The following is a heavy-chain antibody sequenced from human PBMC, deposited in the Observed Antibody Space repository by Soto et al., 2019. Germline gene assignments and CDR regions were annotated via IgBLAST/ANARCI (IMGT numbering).Heavy chain of an antibody. CDR1: GGSISSYY. CDR3: ASRPAVAGSPFDY. CDR2: IYYSGST. V-gene: IGHV4-59*01. D-gene: IGHD6-19*01. Sequence: PSETLSLTCTVSGGSISSYYWGWIRQPPGKGLEWIGYIYYSGSTNYNPSLKSRVTISVDTSKNQFSLKLSSVTAADTAVYYCASRPAVAGSPFDYWGQGTLVTVYS. J-gene: IGHJ4*02.